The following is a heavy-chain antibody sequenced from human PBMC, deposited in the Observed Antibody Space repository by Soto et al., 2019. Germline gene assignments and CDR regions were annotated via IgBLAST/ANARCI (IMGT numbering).Heavy chain of an antibody. J-gene: IGHJ6*02. CDR1: GGSISSSSYY. CDR2: IYYSGST. Sequence: LSLTCTVSGGSISSSSYYWGWIRQPPGKGLEWIGSIYYSGSTYYNPSLKSRVTISVDTSKNQFSLKLSSVTAADTAVYYCASPILTGYYARYYYGMDVWGQGTTVTVSS. D-gene: IGHD3-9*01. V-gene: IGHV4-39*01. CDR3: ASPILTGYYARYYYGMDV.